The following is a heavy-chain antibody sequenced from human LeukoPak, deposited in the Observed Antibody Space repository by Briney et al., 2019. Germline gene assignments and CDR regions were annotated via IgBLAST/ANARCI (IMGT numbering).Heavy chain of an antibody. D-gene: IGHD3-10*01. V-gene: IGHV4-59*01. CDR3: AREPGGSGSRGLDY. Sequence: SETLSLTCTVSSASISTYYWSWIRQPPGKGLEWIGYIYHSGTSNYNPSLKSRVTMSVDTSKSQFSLSLSSVTSADTAVYYCAREPGGSGSRGLDYWGQGTLVTVSS. CDR2: IYHSGTS. CDR1: SASISTYY. J-gene: IGHJ4*02.